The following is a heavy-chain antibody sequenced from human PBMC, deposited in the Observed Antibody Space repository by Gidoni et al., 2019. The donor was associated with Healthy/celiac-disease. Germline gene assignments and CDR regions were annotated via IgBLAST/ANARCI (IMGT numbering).Heavy chain of an antibody. CDR2: IKSKTDGGTT. D-gene: IGHD3-9*01. Sequence: EVQLVESGGGLVKPGGSLRLPCAASGFTFSNAWMSWVRQAPGKGLEWVGRIKSKTDGGTTDYAAPVKGRFTISRDDSKNTLYLQMNSLKTEDTAVYYCTTDPHFDWLVFDYWGQGTLVTVSS. V-gene: IGHV3-15*01. CDR1: GFTFSNAW. CDR3: TTDPHFDWLVFDY. J-gene: IGHJ4*02.